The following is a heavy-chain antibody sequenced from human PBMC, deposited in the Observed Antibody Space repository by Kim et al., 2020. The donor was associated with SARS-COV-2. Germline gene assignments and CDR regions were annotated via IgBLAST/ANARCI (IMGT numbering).Heavy chain of an antibody. Sequence: GGSLRLSCAASGFTFSSYGMHWVRQAPGKGLEWVAVISYDGSNKYYADSVKGRFTISRDNSKNTLYLQMNSLRAEDTAVYYCAKFTSYGYEGDYWGQGTLVTVSS. CDR1: GFTFSSYG. CDR3: AKFTSYGYEGDY. D-gene: IGHD5-18*01. J-gene: IGHJ4*02. V-gene: IGHV3-30*18. CDR2: ISYDGSNK.